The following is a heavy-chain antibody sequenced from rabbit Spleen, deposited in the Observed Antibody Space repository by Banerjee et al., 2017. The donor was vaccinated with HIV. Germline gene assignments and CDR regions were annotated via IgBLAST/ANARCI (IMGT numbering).Heavy chain of an antibody. J-gene: IGHJ4*01. D-gene: IGHD1-1*01. CDR3: ARDLLGVIGWNFYL. V-gene: IGHV1S45*01. CDR1: GFDFSSYYY. Sequence: QEQLEESGGGLVQPGASLTLTCTASGFDFSSYYYICWVRQAPGKGLEWIACINAATAKPVYATWAKGRFTISRTSSTTVTLRMTSLTAADRATYFCARDLLGVIGWNFYLWGPGTLVT. CDR2: INAATAKP.